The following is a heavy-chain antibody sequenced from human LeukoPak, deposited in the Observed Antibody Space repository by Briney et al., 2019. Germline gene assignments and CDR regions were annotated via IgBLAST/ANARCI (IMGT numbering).Heavy chain of an antibody. V-gene: IGHV4-34*01. CDR1: GGSFSGYY. CDR2: INRSGNT. Sequence: SETLSLTCAVYGGSFSGYYWSWIRQPPGKGLEWIGEINRSGNTNYNPSLKSRLTISVDTSKNQFSLKLSSVTAADTAVYYCARDAAVITIRPFYHFDIWGQGTMVTVSS. CDR3: ARDAAVITIRPFYHFDI. J-gene: IGHJ3*02. D-gene: IGHD3-22*01.